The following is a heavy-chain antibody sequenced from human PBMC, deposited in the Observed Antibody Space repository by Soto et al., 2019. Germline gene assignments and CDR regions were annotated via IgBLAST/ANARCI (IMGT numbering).Heavy chain of an antibody. J-gene: IGHJ3*02. D-gene: IGHD3-3*01. CDR1: GGSISSSSYY. Sequence: SETLSLTCTVSGGSISSSSYYWGWIRQPPGKGLEWIGSIYYSGSTYYNPSLKSRVTISVDTSKNQFSLKLSSVTAADTAVYYCARLPPPYYDFWSGSDAFDIWGQGTMVTVSS. CDR3: ARLPPPYYDFWSGSDAFDI. CDR2: IYYSGST. V-gene: IGHV4-39*01.